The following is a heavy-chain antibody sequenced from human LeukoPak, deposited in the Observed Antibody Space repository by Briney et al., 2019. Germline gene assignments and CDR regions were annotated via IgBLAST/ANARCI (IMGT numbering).Heavy chain of an antibody. CDR1: GGSISSNSYY. D-gene: IGHD3/OR15-3a*01. CDR2: MYYSGST. J-gene: IGHJ4*02. V-gene: IGHV4-39*01. Sequence: PSETLSLTCTVSGGSISSNSYYWGWIRQPPGKGLEWIGSMYYSGSTYYNPSLKSRVTISVDTSKNQFSLRLTSVTAADTAVYYCARQTGSGLFILPGGQGTLVTVSS. CDR3: ARQTGSGLFILP.